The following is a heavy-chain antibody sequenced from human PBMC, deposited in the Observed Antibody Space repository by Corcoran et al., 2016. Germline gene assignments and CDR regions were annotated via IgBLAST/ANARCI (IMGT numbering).Heavy chain of an antibody. Sequence: QVQLVPSGAEVKKPGASVKVSCKASGSTFTSYGISWVRQAPGQGLEWMGWINAYNGNTNYAQKLQGRVTMTTDTSTSTAYMELRSLRSDDTAVYYCARWPIPYTVVVTAAILMDVGGQGTTVTVSS. V-gene: IGHV1-18*01. J-gene: IGHJ6*02. CDR1: GSTFTSYG. D-gene: IGHD2-2*01. CDR2: INAYNGNT. CDR3: ARWPIPYTVVVTAAILMDV.